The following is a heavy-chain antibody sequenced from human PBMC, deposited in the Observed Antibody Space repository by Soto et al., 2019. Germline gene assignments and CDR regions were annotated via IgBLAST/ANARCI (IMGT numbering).Heavy chain of an antibody. CDR1: GGFLSESY. CDR2: INHVGGT. D-gene: IGHD3-16*01. J-gene: IGHJ5*02. Sequence: ALTCDVYGGFLSESYWTWIRQPPGKGLEWIGEINHVGGTNYNPSLKSRVTMSVDTSQNQFSLRLISVTAADTAMYFCVRIRYQWTSQVLWRDPWGQGTPVTVSS. CDR3: VRIRYQWTSQVLWRDP. V-gene: IGHV4-34*01.